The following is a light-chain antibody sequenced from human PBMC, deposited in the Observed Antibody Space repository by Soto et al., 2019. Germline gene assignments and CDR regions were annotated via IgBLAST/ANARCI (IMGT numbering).Light chain of an antibody. CDR1: VLTKKY. Sequence: SYELTQPSSVSVSPGQTARITCSGDVLTKKYARWFQQKAGQAPVLVISKDSERPSGIPERFSGSSSGTTVTLTISGAQVEDEADYYCYSAADNNLRVFGGGTKLTVL. V-gene: IGLV3-27*01. J-gene: IGLJ2*01. CDR3: YSAADNNLRV. CDR2: KDS.